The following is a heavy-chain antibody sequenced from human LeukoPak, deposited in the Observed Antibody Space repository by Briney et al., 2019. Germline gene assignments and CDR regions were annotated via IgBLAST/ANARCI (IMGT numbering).Heavy chain of an antibody. CDR3: ARWSSGYQIPWYFDL. Sequence: PSQTLSLTCTVSGGSISSGGYYWSWIRQHPGKGLEWIGYIYYSGSTYYNPSLKSRVTISVDTSKNQFSLKLSSVTAADTAVYYCARWSSGYQIPWYFDLWGRGTLVTVSS. V-gene: IGHV4-31*03. J-gene: IGHJ2*01. CDR2: IYYSGST. D-gene: IGHD3-22*01. CDR1: GGSISSGGYY.